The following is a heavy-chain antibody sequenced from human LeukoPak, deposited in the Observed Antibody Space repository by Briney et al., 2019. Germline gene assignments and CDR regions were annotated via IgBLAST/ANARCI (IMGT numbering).Heavy chain of an antibody. J-gene: IGHJ6*03. D-gene: IGHD1-26*01. CDR1: GFTFNNYI. CDR3: ARDPYSGDYGNYYYYYMDV. CDR2: ITSSGTYI. Sequence: GGSLRLSCATSGFTFNNYIMNSVRQAPGRALEWVSSITSSGTYIFYADSVKGRFTISRDNAKNSLYLQMNSLGPEDTAVYYCARDPYSGDYGNYYYYYMDVWGKGTTVTISS. V-gene: IGHV3-21*01.